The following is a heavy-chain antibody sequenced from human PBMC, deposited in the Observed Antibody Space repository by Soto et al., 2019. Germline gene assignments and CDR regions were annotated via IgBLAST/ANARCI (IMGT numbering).Heavy chain of an antibody. CDR3: AKDLGQQLVPYNPFDY. V-gene: IGHV3-23*01. CDR1: GFTFSSYA. Sequence: GGSLRLSCAASGFTFSSYAMSWVRQAPGKGLEWVSAISGSGGSTYYADSVKGRFTISRDNSKSTLYLQMNSLRAEDTAVYYCAKDLGQQLVPYNPFDYWGQGTLVTGSS. J-gene: IGHJ4*02. CDR2: ISGSGGST. D-gene: IGHD6-13*01.